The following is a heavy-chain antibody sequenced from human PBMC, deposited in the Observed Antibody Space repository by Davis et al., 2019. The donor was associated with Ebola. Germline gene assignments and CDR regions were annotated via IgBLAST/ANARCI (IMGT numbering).Heavy chain of an antibody. CDR2: IYSGGST. CDR3: ARDPIMGY. CDR1: GFTVSSNY. J-gene: IGHJ4*02. D-gene: IGHD3-16*01. V-gene: IGHV3-66*01. Sequence: GESLKISCAASGFTVSSNYMSWVRQAPGKGLEWVSVIYSGGSTYYADSVKGRFTISRDNSKNTLYLQMNSLRAEDTAVYYCARDPIMGYWGQGTLVTVSS.